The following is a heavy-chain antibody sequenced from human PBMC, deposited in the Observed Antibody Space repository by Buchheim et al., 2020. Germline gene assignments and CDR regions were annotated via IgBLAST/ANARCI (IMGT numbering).Heavy chain of an antibody. V-gene: IGHV4-39*01. D-gene: IGHD6-19*01. CDR2: IYYSGST. CDR1: GGSISSSSYY. CDR3: ARRGIAVASNYWYFDL. Sequence: QLQLQESGPGLVKPSETLSLTCTVSGGSISSSSYYWGWIRQPPGKGLEWIGSIYYSGSTYYNPSLKSRVTISVDTSQNQFSLKLSSVTAADTAVYYCARRGIAVASNYWYFDLWGRGTL. J-gene: IGHJ2*01.